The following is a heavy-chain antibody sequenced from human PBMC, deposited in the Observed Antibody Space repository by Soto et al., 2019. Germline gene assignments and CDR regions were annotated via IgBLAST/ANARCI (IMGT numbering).Heavy chain of an antibody. V-gene: IGHV2-5*02. D-gene: IGHD6-19*01. J-gene: IGHJ5*02. CDR3: APTHSSSGNNWFGP. CDR1: GFSLSTSGVG. CDR2: IYWDDDK. Sequence: QITLKESGPTLVKPTQTLTLTCTFSGFSLSTSGVGVGWIRQPPGKPLEWLALIYWDDDKRYSPSLKSRLTITKDTSKSQVVLTMTNMDPVDTATYYCAPTHSSSGNNWFGPWGQGTLGTVSS.